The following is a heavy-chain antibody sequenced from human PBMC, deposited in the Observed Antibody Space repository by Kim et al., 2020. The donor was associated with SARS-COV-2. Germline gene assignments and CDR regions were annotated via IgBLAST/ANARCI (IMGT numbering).Heavy chain of an antibody. Sequence: GGSLRLSCAASGFTFSSYSMNWVRQAPGKGLEWVSSISSSSSYIYYADSVKGRFTISRDNAKNSLYLQMNSLRAEDTAVYYCARQYSSREMSGYWGQGTLVTVSS. CDR2: ISSSSSYI. CDR3: ARQYSSREMSGY. J-gene: IGHJ4*02. D-gene: IGHD6-13*01. CDR1: GFTFSSYS. V-gene: IGHV3-21*01.